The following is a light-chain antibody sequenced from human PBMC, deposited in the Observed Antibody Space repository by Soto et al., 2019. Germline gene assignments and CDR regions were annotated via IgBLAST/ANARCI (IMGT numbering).Light chain of an antibody. CDR1: SSDVGGYNY. CDR2: DVS. CDR3: SSYASGSTPYV. V-gene: IGLV2-14*03. Sequence: QSVLTQPASVSGSPGQSITISCTGTSSDVGGYNYVSWYQQHPGKAPKLMIYDVSYRPSGVSNRFSGSKSGNTASLTVSGLQAEDEADYYCSSYASGSTPYVFGTGTKVTVL. J-gene: IGLJ1*01.